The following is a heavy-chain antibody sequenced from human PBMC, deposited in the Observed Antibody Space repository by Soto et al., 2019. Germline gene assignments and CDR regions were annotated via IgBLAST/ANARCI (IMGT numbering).Heavy chain of an antibody. V-gene: IGHV4-39*01. CDR2: IYYSGST. CDR3: ARVPGTARWWDF. J-gene: IGHJ4*02. D-gene: IGHD2-15*01. Sequence: SETLSLTCTVSGGSISSSSYYWGWIRQPPGKGLEWIGSIYYSGSTYYNPSLKSRVTISVDTSKNQFSLKLSSVTAEDTAVYYCARVPGTARWWDFWGQGTLVTVSS. CDR1: GGSISSSSYY.